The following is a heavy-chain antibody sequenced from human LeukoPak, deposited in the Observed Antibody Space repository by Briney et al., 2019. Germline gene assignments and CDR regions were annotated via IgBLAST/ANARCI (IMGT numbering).Heavy chain of an antibody. J-gene: IGHJ6*03. V-gene: IGHV4-59*12. Sequence: SETLSLTCTVSGDSISSYYWSWIRQPSGKGLEWIGYSHYSGSTNYSPSLRSRVTISVDTSMNQFSLKLSSVTAADTAVYYCARDARNDFWSGYYPLYYYYYMDVWGKGTTVTVSS. CDR3: ARDARNDFWSGYYPLYYYYYMDV. CDR2: SHYSGST. D-gene: IGHD3-3*01. CDR1: GDSISSYY.